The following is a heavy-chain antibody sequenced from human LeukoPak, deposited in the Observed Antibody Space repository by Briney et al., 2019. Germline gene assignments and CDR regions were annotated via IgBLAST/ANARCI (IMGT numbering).Heavy chain of an antibody. CDR1: GGTFSSYA. V-gene: IGHV1-69*05. CDR2: IIPIFGTA. J-gene: IGHJ2*01. D-gene: IGHD5-12*01. CDR3: ARAIVATTSLGYWYFDL. Sequence: GASVKVSCKASGGTFSSYAISWVRQAPGQGLEWMGGIIPIFGTANYAQKFQGRVTMTRNTSISTAYMELSSLRSEDTAVYYCARAIVATTSLGYWYFDLWGRGTLVTVSS.